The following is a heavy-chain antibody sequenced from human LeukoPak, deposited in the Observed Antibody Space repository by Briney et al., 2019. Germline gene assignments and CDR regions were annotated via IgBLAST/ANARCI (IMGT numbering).Heavy chain of an antibody. CDR3: ARSPPVVPAAKLNWFDP. V-gene: IGHV1-18*01. CDR1: GYTFTSYG. CDR2: ISAYNGNT. J-gene: IGHJ5*02. D-gene: IGHD2-2*01. Sequence: GASVKVSCKAPGYTFTSYGISWVRQAPGQGLEWMGWISAYNGNTNYAQKLQGRVTMTTDTSTSTAYMELRSLRSGDTAVYYCARSPPVVPAAKLNWFDPWGQGTLVTVSS.